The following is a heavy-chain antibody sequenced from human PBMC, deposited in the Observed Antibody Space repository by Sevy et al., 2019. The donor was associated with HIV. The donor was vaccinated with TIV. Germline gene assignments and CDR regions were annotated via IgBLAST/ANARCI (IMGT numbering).Heavy chain of an antibody. D-gene: IGHD1-26*01. CDR1: GFTFSSYW. CDR3: ARVAKVGACFDI. V-gene: IGHV3-7*01. J-gene: IGHJ3*02. CDR2: IKYDGSEK. Sequence: GGSLRLSCAASGFTFSSYWMSWVRQAPGKGLERVANIKYDGSEKFYVDSVKGRFTISRDNAKNSLYLQMNSLRAEDTAVFYCARVAKVGACFDIWGQGTTVTVSS.